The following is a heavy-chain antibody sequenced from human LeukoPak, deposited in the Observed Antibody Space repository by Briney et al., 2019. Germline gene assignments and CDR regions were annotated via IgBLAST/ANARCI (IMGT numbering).Heavy chain of an antibody. D-gene: IGHD3-22*01. CDR2: ISAYNGNT. Sequence: GASVKVSCKASGYTFTSYSISWVRQAPGQGLEWMGRISAYNGNTNYAQKLQSRVTMTTDTSTSTAYMELRSLRSEDTAVYYYARRGARYDSSGYYYRPDAFDIWGQGTMVTVSS. CDR1: GYTFTSYS. V-gene: IGHV1-18*01. J-gene: IGHJ3*02. CDR3: ARRGARYDSSGYYYRPDAFDI.